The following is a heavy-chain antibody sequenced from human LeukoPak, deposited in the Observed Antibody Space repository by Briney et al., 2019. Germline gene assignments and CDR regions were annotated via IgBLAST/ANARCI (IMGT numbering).Heavy chain of an antibody. V-gene: IGHV3-74*01. CDR2: INTDGSST. CDR1: GFTFSSYW. J-gene: IGHJ5*02. Sequence: GGSLRLSCAASGFTFSSYWMHWVRQAPGKGLVWGSRINTDGSSTSYADSVKGRFTISRDNAKNTLYLQMNSLRAEDTAVYYCARGTYGLRIDNWFDPWGQGTLVTVSS. D-gene: IGHD1-26*01. CDR3: ARGTYGLRIDNWFDP.